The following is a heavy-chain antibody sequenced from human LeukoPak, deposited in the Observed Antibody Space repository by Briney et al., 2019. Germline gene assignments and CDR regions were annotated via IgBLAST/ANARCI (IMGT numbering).Heavy chain of an antibody. Sequence: GGSLRLSCAASGLTFSSYAMHWVRQAPGKGLEWVAVISYDGSNKYYADSVKGRFTISRDNSKNTLYLQMNSLRAEDTAVYYCARERSSSWYVYWGQGTLVTVSS. CDR2: ISYDGSNK. J-gene: IGHJ4*02. CDR3: ARERSSSWYVY. V-gene: IGHV3-30-3*01. CDR1: GLTFSSYA. D-gene: IGHD6-13*01.